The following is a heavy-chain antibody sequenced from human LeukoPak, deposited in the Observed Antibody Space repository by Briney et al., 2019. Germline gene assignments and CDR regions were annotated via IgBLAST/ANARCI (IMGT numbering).Heavy chain of an antibody. CDR3: VKGRWLQPFDY. Sequence: GGSLRLSCAASGFNFNRYAISWVRQAPGKGLEWVSGISGSGGSTYYADSVKGRFTISRDNSKNTTFLQMNSLRADDSAAYYCVKGRWLQPFDYWGQGTLVTVSS. V-gene: IGHV3-23*01. CDR1: GFNFNRYA. J-gene: IGHJ4*02. D-gene: IGHD5-24*01. CDR2: ISGSGGST.